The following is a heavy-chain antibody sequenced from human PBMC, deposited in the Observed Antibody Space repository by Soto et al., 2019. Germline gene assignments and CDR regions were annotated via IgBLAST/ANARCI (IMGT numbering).Heavy chain of an antibody. CDR1: GFTFSSYV. Sequence: EVQLLESGGGLVQPGGSLRLSCAASGFTFSSYVMRWVRQAPGKGLEWVSAISGSGGSTYYADSVKGRFTISRDNSKNTLYLQMNSLRAEDTAVYYCAKVEAMSGYDTHYYFDYWGQGTLVTVSS. J-gene: IGHJ4*02. CDR2: ISGSGGST. D-gene: IGHD5-12*01. CDR3: AKVEAMSGYDTHYYFDY. V-gene: IGHV3-23*01.